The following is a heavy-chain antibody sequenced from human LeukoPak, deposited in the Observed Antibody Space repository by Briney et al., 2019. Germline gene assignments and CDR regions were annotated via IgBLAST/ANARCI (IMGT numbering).Heavy chain of an antibody. CDR1: GGSFSGYY. Sequence: SETLSLTCAVYGGSFSGYYWSWIRQPPGKGLEWIGEINHSGSTNYNPSLKSRVTISVDTSKNQFSLKLSSVTAADTAVYYCARGQGTHYYYYYGMDVWGQGTTVTVSS. CDR3: ARGQGTHYYYYYGMDV. V-gene: IGHV4-34*01. D-gene: IGHD1-7*01. CDR2: INHSGST. J-gene: IGHJ6*02.